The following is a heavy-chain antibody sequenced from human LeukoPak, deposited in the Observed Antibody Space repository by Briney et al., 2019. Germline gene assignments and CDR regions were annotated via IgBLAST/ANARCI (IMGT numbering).Heavy chain of an antibody. CDR3: ARGTRQQLDY. CDR1: GYTFTTYT. Sequence: GASVKVSCKTSGYTFTTYTIAWVRQAPGQGLEGIGWISPYNSNTDYTHKLQGRITVTTDTSTSTAYMELRSLRSDDTALYYCARGTRQQLDYWGQGTLVSVSS. V-gene: IGHV1-18*04. D-gene: IGHD6-13*01. CDR2: ISPYNSNT. J-gene: IGHJ4*02.